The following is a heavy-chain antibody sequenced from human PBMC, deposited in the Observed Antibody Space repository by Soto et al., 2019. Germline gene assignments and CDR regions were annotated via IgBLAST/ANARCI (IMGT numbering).Heavy chain of an antibody. J-gene: IGHJ5*02. CDR2: IFSSGST. V-gene: IGHV4-4*07. CDR1: GGSITDYS. D-gene: IGHD2-21*01. CDR3: ASSKYDVVAGSVWFDP. Sequence: SETLSLTCTVSGGSITDYSWVWIRQPAGKGLEWIGRIFSSGSTNYNPSLKGRITMSLDTSKNQFSLKMNSATATDTAVYFCASSKYDVVAGSVWFDPWGQGTLVTVSS.